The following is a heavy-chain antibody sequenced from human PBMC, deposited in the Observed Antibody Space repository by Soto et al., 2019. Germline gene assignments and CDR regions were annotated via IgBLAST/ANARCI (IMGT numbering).Heavy chain of an antibody. J-gene: IGHJ4*02. D-gene: IGHD3-10*01. V-gene: IGHV3-74*01. CDR2: INPESTTL. CDR1: ENTVNIYW. CDR3: TKDTFGAGDS. Sequence: EAQLVESGGGLVQPGGSLTLSCTDSENTVNIYWMHWIRQVPGKGLVWVSRINPESTTLTSADSVTGRFTISRDNAKNTLYRQMTGLRVEDTAIYYCTKDTFGAGDSWCQGTLVTVSS.